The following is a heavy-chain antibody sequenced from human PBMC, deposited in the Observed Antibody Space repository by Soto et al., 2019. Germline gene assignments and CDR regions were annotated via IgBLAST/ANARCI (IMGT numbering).Heavy chain of an antibody. CDR2: IIPIFGTA. D-gene: IGHD2-15*01. Sequence: SVKVSCKTSGGTFSSYAISWVRQAPGQGLEWMGGIIPIFGTANYAQKFQGRVTITADESTSTAYMELSSLRSEDTAVYYCAAVVAATPRLGWFDPWGQGTLVTVSS. V-gene: IGHV1-69*13. CDR1: GGTFSSYA. CDR3: AAVVAATPRLGWFDP. J-gene: IGHJ5*02.